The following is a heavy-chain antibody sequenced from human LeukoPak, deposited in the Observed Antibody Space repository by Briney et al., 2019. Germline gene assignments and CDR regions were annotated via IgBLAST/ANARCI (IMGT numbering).Heavy chain of an antibody. CDR3: ARTLRTYYSFDI. Sequence: SETLSLTCTVSGYSISSGYYWSWIRQPPGKGLEWIGYIYYSGSTNYNPSLKSRVTISVDTSKNQFSLKLSSVTAADTAVYYCARTLRTYYSFDIWGQGTMVTVSS. J-gene: IGHJ3*02. V-gene: IGHV4-61*01. D-gene: IGHD3-10*01. CDR1: GYSISSGYY. CDR2: IYYSGST.